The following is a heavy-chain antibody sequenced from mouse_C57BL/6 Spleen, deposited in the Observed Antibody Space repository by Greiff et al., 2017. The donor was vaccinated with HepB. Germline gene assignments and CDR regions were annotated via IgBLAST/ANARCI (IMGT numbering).Heavy chain of an antibody. J-gene: IGHJ2*01. D-gene: IGHD1-1*01. CDR1: GFSFNTYA. Sequence: VQLKESGGGLVQPKGSLKLSCAASGFSFNTYAMNWVRQAPGKGLEWVARIRSKSNNYATYYADSVKDRFTISRDDSESMLYLQMNNLKTEDTAMYYCVRQVPYYYGSPNYFDYWGQGTTLTVSS. V-gene: IGHV10-1*01. CDR2: IRSKSNNYAT. CDR3: VRQVPYYYGSPNYFDY.